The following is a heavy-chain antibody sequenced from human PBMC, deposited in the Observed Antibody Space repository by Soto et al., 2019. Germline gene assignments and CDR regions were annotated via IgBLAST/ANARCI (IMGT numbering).Heavy chain of an antibody. V-gene: IGHV5-10-1*01. J-gene: IGHJ4*02. CDR3: ATSLGYCSGGSCYYGGTTGFY. D-gene: IGHD2-15*01. CDR1: GYSFTSYW. CDR2: IDPSDSYT. Sequence: PGESLKISCKGSGYSFTSYWISWVRQMPGKGLEWMGRIDPSDSYTNYSPSFQGHVTISADKSISTAYLQWSSLKASDTAMYYCATSLGYCSGGSCYYGGTTGFYWGQGTLVTVSS.